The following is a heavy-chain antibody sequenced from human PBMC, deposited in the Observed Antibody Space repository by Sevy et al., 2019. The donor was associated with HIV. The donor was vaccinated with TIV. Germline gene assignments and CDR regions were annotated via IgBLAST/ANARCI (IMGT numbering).Heavy chain of an antibody. D-gene: IGHD3-10*01. V-gene: IGHV4-4*07. J-gene: IGHJ5*02. CDR3: ARMGFGADWFDP. CDR2: IYSSGTT. Sequence: SETLSLTCTVSGGSIRNYYWSWIRQPAGKRLECIGRIYSSGTTNYNPSLTSRVTMSVDTSKNQFSLKLTSVTAAVTAVYYCARMGFGADWFDPWGQGTLVTVSS. CDR1: GGSIRNYY.